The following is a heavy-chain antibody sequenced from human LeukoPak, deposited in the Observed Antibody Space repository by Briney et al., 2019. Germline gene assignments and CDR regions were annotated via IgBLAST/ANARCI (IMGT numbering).Heavy chain of an antibody. CDR2: ISAYNGNT. Sequence: ASVKVSCKAFGYTFTTYGITWVRQAPGHGLEWMGWISAYNGNTNYAQKLQGRVTMTTDTSTSTAYMELRSLRSDDTAVYYCARSPGSHWVYFDYWGQGTLVTVSS. CDR1: GYTFTTYG. CDR3: ARSPGSHWVYFDY. V-gene: IGHV1-18*01. J-gene: IGHJ4*02. D-gene: IGHD1-26*01.